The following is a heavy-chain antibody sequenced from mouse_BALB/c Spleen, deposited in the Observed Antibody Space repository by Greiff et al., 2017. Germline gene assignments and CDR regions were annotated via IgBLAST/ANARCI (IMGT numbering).Heavy chain of an antibody. CDR2: IYWDDDK. D-gene: IGHD2-1*01. CDR1: GFSLSTSGMG. V-gene: IGHV8-12*01. Sequence: QVTLKVCGPGILQPSQTLSLTCSFSGFSLSTSGMGVSWIRQPSGKGLEWLAHIYWDDDKRYNPSLKSRLTISKDTSSNQVFLKITSVDTADTATYYCARRGGYYGNFYAMDYWGQGTSVTVSS. J-gene: IGHJ4*01. CDR3: ARRGGYYGNFYAMDY.